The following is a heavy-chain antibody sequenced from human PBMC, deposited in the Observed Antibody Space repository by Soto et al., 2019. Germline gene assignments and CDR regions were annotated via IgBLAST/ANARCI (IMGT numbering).Heavy chain of an antibody. V-gene: IGHV4-34*01. CDR3: ATRITVFGLLIPPFDP. CDR2: INHTGGT. D-gene: IGHD3-3*01. CDR1: GGSVTGYY. J-gene: IGHJ5*02. Sequence: SETLSLTCAVYGGSVTGYYWNWLRQPPGKGLEWIGEINHTGGTHYNPSLQSRVTMSVDTSKNQFSLRLSSVTAADTAIYYCATRITVFGLLIPPFDPWGQGTQVTVSS.